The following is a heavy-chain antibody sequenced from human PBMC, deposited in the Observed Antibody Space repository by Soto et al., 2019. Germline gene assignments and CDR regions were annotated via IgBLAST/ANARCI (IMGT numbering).Heavy chain of an antibody. CDR1: GGSISSSSYY. V-gene: IGHV4-39*01. D-gene: IGHD2-2*02. CDR3: ARRAWDIVVVPAAIRPFDP. J-gene: IGHJ5*02. CDR2: IYYSGST. Sequence: SETLSLTCTVSGGSISSSSYYWGWIRQPPGKGLEWIGSIYYSGSTYYNPSLKSRVTISVDTSKNQFSLKLSSVTAADTAVYYCARRAWDIVVVPAAIRPFDPWGQGTLVTVSS.